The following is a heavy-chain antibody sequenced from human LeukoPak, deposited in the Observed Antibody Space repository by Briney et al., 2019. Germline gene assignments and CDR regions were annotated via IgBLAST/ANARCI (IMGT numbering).Heavy chain of an antibody. CDR1: GFTFSSYE. V-gene: IGHV3-48*03. J-gene: IGHJ5*02. CDR3: ARKGLRIAGFDP. CDR2: ISSSGSTI. Sequence: GGSLRLSCAASGFTFSSYEMNWVRQAPGKGLEWVSYISSSGSTIYYADSVKGRFTISKDNAKNSLYLQMNSLRAEDTAVYYCARKGLRIAGFDPRGQGTLVTVSS. D-gene: IGHD1-26*01.